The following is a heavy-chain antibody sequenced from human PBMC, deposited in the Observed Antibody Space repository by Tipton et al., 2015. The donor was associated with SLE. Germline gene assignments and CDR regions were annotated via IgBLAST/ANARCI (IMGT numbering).Heavy chain of an antibody. V-gene: IGHV3-7*01. CDR3: ARLVAVAGYYFGY. Sequence: SLRLSCAASGFTFSSYWMSWVRQAPGKGLEWVANIKQDGSEKYYVDSVKGRFTISRDNAKNSLYLQMNSLRAEDTAVYYCARLVAVAGYYFGYWGQGTLVAVSS. CDR1: GFTFSSYW. D-gene: IGHD6-19*01. J-gene: IGHJ4*02. CDR2: IKQDGSEK.